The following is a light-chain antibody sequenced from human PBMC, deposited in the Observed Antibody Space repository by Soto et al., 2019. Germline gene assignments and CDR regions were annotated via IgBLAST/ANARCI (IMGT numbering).Light chain of an antibody. CDR1: SSNIGAGYD. Sequence: QSVLTQPPSVSGAPGQRVTISCTGSSSNIGAGYDVHWYQQLPGTAPKLLIYGNSNRPSGVPDRFSGSKSGTSASLAITGRQAGDESDYFCQSYDSSLSGYVVFGGGTKLPLL. CDR2: GNS. V-gene: IGLV1-40*01. CDR3: QSYDSSLSGYVV. J-gene: IGLJ2*01.